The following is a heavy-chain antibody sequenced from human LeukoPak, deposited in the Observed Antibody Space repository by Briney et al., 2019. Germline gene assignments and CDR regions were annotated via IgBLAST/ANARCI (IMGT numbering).Heavy chain of an antibody. CDR2: MNPNSGNT. V-gene: IGHV1-8*01. Sequence: ASVKVSCKASGYTFTSYDINWVRQATGQGLEWMGWMNPNSGNTGYAQKFQGRVTMTTDTSTSTAYMELRSLRSDDTAVYYCARTRGYSYGRPDYWGQGTLVTVSS. D-gene: IGHD5-18*01. CDR3: ARTRGYSYGRPDY. J-gene: IGHJ4*02. CDR1: GYTFTSYD.